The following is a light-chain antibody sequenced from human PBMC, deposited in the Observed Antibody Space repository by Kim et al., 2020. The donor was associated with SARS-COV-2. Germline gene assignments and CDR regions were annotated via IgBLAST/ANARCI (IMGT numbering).Light chain of an antibody. J-gene: IGKJ1*01. Sequence: EIVLTQSPGTLSLSPGERATLACRASQSVTSAYVAWYQQKLGQTPRLLIYATSSRATGIPARFSGSGSGTDFTLTISRLEPEDFAVYYCQLDTQQYGRSPRTFGQRTKVESK. V-gene: IGKV3-20*01. CDR1: QSVTSAY. CDR2: ATS. CDR3: QLDTQQYGRSPRT.